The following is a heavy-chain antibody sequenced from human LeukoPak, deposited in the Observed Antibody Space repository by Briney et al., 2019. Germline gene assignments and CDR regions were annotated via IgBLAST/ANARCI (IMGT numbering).Heavy chain of an antibody. J-gene: IGHJ6*03. Sequence: ASVKVSCKASGYTFTGYYMHWVRQAPGQRLEWMGRINPNSGGTNYAQKFQGRVTMTRDTSISTAYMELSRLRSDDTAVYYCARGEYSSSSGNYYYYYYMDVWGKGTRSPSP. CDR1: GYTFTGYY. CDR3: ARGEYSSSSGNYYYYYYMDV. V-gene: IGHV1-2*06. D-gene: IGHD6-6*01. CDR2: INPNSGGT.